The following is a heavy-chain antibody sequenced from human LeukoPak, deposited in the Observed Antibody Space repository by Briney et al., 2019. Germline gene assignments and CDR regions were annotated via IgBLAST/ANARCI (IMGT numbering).Heavy chain of an antibody. D-gene: IGHD5-18*01. J-gene: IGHJ4*02. CDR1: GFTFSSYE. CDR2: ISSSGSTI. Sequence: AGGSLRLSCAASGFTFSSYEMNWVRQAPGKGLEWVSYISSSGSTIYYADSVKGRFTISRDNAKNSLYLQVNSLRAEDTAVYYCARDSRGYSYGSPPFDYWGQGTLVTVSS. CDR3: ARDSRGYSYGSPPFDY. V-gene: IGHV3-48*03.